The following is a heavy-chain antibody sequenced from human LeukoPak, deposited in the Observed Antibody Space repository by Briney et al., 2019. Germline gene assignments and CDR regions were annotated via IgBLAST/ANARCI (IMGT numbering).Heavy chain of an antibody. CDR3: ARTMYSSGWYAFDY. J-gene: IGHJ4*02. D-gene: IGHD6-19*01. V-gene: IGHV3-21*01. CDR1: GFTFSSYS. CDR2: ISSSSSYI. Sequence: GGSPRLSCAASGFTFSSYSMNWVRQAPGKGLEWVSSISSSSSYIYYADSVKGRFTISRDNAKNSLYLQMNSLRAEDTAVYYCARTMYSSGWYAFDYWGQGTLVTVSS.